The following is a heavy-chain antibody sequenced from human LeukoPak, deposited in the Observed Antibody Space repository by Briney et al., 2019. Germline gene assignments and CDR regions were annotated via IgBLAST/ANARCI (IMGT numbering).Heavy chain of an antibody. J-gene: IGHJ4*02. CDR1: GYTFTSYG. Sequence: GASVKVSCKASGYTFTSYGISWVRQAPGQGLEWMGIINPSGGSTSYAQKFQGRVTMTRDMSTSTVYMELSSLRSEDTAVYYCARDVGDGYNSFDYWGQGTLVTVSS. V-gene: IGHV1-46*01. CDR3: ARDVGDGYNSFDY. CDR2: INPSGGST. D-gene: IGHD5-24*01.